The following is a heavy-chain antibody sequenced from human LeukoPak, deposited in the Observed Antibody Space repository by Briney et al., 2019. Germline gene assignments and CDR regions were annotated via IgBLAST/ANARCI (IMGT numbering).Heavy chain of an antibody. Sequence: ASVKVSCKASGYTFTGYYMHWVRQAPGQGLEWMGWINPNRGGTNYAQKFQGRVTMTSDTSINTAYMELSRLRSEYTAVYYCAKEATMSHTFDIWGQGTMVTVSS. D-gene: IGHD1-26*01. V-gene: IGHV1-2*02. J-gene: IGHJ3*02. CDR2: INPNRGGT. CDR3: AKEATMSHTFDI. CDR1: GYTFTGYY.